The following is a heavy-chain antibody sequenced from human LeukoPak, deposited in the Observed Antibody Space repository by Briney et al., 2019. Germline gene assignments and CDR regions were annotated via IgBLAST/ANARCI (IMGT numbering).Heavy chain of an antibody. CDR2: IKSKPDGGTT. CDR3: TSETNYYDSSGYYSPFDY. J-gene: IGHJ4*02. CDR1: GFRFSRYA. Sequence: GGYLRLSCVGSGFRFSRYAMSWVRQAPGKGLEWVGRIKSKPDGGTTDYAAPVKGRFTISRDDSKNTLYLQMNSLKTEDTAVYYCTSETNYYDSSGYYSPFDYWGQGTLVTVSS. D-gene: IGHD3-22*01. V-gene: IGHV3-15*01.